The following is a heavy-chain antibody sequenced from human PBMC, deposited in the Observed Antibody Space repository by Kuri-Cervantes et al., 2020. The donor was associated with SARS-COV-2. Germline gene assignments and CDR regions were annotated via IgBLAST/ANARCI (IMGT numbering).Heavy chain of an antibody. CDR3: AKDSPEIVVVPAAPLYFDL. CDR2: ISGSGGST. Sequence: GGSLRLSCAASGFTFSSYAMSWVRQAPGKGLEWVSAISGSGGSTYYADSVKGRFTISRDNSKNTLYLQMNSLRVEDTAVYYCAKDSPEIVVVPAAPLYFDLWGRGTLVTVSS. CDR1: GFTFSSYA. V-gene: IGHV3-23*01. J-gene: IGHJ2*01. D-gene: IGHD2-2*01.